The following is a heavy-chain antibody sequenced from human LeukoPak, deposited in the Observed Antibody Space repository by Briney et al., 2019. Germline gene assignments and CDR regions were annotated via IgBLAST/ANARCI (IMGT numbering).Heavy chain of an antibody. Sequence: SQTLSLTCTVSGGSISSGGYYWSWIRRHPGKGLEWIGYIYYSGSTYYNPSLKSRVTISVDTSKNQFSLKLSSVTAADTAVYYCARDRGYGGYADYFDYWGQGTLVTVSS. CDR2: IYYSGST. CDR3: ARDRGYGGYADYFDY. D-gene: IGHD4-17*01. CDR1: GGSISSGGYY. J-gene: IGHJ4*02. V-gene: IGHV4-31*03.